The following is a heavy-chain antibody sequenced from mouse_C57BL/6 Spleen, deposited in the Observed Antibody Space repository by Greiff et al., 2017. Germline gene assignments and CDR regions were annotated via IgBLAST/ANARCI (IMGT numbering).Heavy chain of an antibody. Sequence: QVQLQQPGAELVRPGSSVKLSCKASGYTFTSYWMHWVKQRPIQGLEWIGNIDPSDSETHYNQKFKDKATLTVDKSSSTAYMQLSSLTSEDSAVYYCARWDYDYLFAYWGQGTLVTVSA. CDR2: IDPSDSET. CDR1: GYTFTSYW. CDR3: ARWDYDYLFAY. V-gene: IGHV1-52*01. J-gene: IGHJ3*01. D-gene: IGHD2-4*01.